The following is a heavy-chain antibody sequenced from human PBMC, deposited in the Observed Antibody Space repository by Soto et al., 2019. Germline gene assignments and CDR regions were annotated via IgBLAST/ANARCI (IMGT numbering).Heavy chain of an antibody. CDR1: GFTFSSYA. V-gene: IGHV3-23*01. CDR2: ISGSGGST. Sequence: GGSLRLSCAASGFTFSSYAMSWVRQAPGKGLEWVSAISGSGGSTYYADSVKGRFTISRDNSKNTLYLQMNSLRAEDTAVYYCAKDWEGGSCCRPSDYWGQGTLVTVSS. CDR3: AKDWEGGSCCRPSDY. J-gene: IGHJ4*02. D-gene: IGHD2-15*01.